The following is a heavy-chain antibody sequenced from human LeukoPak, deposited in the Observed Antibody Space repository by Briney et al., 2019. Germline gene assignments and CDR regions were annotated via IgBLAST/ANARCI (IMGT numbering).Heavy chain of an antibody. V-gene: IGHV1-8*01. CDR2: MKPNSGDT. Sequence: ASVTVSCTASGYTFTSYDINWVRQAHGQGLEWMGWMKPNSGDTGYAQKFQGRVTMTRNTSISTAYMELSSLRSEDTAVYYCARMNWLTTDNPNWFDPWGQGTLVTVSS. D-gene: IGHD4-11*01. J-gene: IGHJ5*02. CDR3: ARMNWLTTDNPNWFDP. CDR1: GYTFTSYD.